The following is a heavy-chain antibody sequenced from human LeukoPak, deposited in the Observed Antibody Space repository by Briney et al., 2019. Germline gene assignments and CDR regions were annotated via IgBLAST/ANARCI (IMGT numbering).Heavy chain of an antibody. Sequence: GGSLRLSCAASGFTVSSDYMSWVRQAPGKGLEWVSIIYSGGSTYYGDSVKGRSTISRDNSKNTLYLQMNSLRADDTAVYYCARAEGRRSRGNWFDPWGQGTLVTVSS. V-gene: IGHV3-66*01. CDR2: IYSGGST. J-gene: IGHJ5*02. D-gene: IGHD3-10*01. CDR1: GFTVSSDY. CDR3: ARAEGRRSRGNWFDP.